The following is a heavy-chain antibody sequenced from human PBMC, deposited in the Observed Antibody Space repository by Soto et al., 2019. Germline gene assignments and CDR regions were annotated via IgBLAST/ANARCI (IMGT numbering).Heavy chain of an antibody. CDR1: GFTFSSYG. V-gene: IGHV3-33*01. CDR3: ARDPRVRGVIHFFMDV. D-gene: IGHD3-10*01. CDR2: IWYDGSNK. J-gene: IGHJ6*03. Sequence: GGSLRLSCAASGFTFSSYGMHWVRQAPGKGLEWVAVIWYDGSNKYYADSVKGRFTISRDNSKNTLYLQMNSLRAEDTAVYYCARDPRVRGVIHFFMDVWGKGTTVTVSS.